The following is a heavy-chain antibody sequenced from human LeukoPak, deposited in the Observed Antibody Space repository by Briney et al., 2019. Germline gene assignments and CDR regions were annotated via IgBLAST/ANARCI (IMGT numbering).Heavy chain of an antibody. CDR3: ARDRGYYDY. J-gene: IGHJ4*02. Sequence: PGGSLRLSCVTTGFTFSKYGMHWVRQAPGKGLEWVANIKQDRSEKYYVDSVKGRFTISRDNAKNSLYLQMNSLRAEDTAVYYCARDRGYYDYWGQGTLVTVSS. CDR1: GFTFSKYG. D-gene: IGHD3-10*01. CDR2: IKQDRSEK. V-gene: IGHV3-7*01.